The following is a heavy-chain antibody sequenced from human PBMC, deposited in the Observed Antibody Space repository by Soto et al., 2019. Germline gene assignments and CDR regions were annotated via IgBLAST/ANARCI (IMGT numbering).Heavy chain of an antibody. Sequence: VQLVESGGDLVQPGGSLRLSCAASGFTFSSYEMNWVRQAPGKGLEWVSYISSTGTSMDYADSVKGRFTISRDNAKNSLHLQLISLRDEDTAVYYCARETHFIDYWGQGTLVSVSA. CDR2: ISSTGTSM. J-gene: IGHJ4*02. V-gene: IGHV3-48*03. CDR3: ARETHFIDY. CDR1: GFTFSSYE.